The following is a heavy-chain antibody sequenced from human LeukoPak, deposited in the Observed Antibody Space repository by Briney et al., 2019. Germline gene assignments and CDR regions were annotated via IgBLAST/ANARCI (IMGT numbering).Heavy chain of an antibody. CDR2: IYYSGST. CDR3: ARGYCSSTSCATDFDY. D-gene: IGHD2-2*01. J-gene: IGHJ4*02. CDR1: GGSISSYY. V-gene: IGHV4-59*08. Sequence: SETLSLTCTVSGGSISSYYWSWIRQPPGEGLEWIGYIYYSGSTNYNPSLKSRVTISVDTSKNQFSLKLSSVTAADTAVYYCARGYCSSTSCATDFDYWGQGTLVTVSS.